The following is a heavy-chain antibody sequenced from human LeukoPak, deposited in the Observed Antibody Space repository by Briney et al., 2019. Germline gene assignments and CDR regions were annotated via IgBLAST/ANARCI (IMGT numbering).Heavy chain of an antibody. J-gene: IGHJ6*03. D-gene: IGHD2-15*01. Sequence: SETLSLTCTVSGGSISSYYWSWIRQPAGKGLEWIGRIYTSGSTNYNPSLKSRVTMSVDASKNQFSLKLSSVTAADTAVYYCARDRMDLYYYYMDVWGKGTTVTVSS. CDR2: IYTSGST. CDR1: GGSISSYY. CDR3: ARDRMDLYYYYMDV. V-gene: IGHV4-4*07.